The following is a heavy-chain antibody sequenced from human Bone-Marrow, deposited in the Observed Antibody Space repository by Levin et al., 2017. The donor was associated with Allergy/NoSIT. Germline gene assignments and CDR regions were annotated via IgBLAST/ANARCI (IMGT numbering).Heavy chain of an antibody. Sequence: PGGSLRLSCAASGFTFSDAWMTWVRQAPGKGLEWVGRIKSETDGATTHYAAPVKGRFTVSRNDSKNTLFLQMSSLKAEDTAVYYCVTDGSSSDYDVLIGSNYWGQGTQVTVSS. D-gene: IGHD3-9*01. J-gene: IGHJ4*02. CDR1: GFTFSDAW. CDR2: IKSETDGATT. V-gene: IGHV3-15*01. CDR3: VTDGSSSDYDVLIGSNY.